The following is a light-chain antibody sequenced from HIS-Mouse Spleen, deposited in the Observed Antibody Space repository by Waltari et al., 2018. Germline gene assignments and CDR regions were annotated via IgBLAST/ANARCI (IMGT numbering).Light chain of an antibody. CDR1: SSDVGGYNY. Sequence: QSALTQPPSASGSPGQSVTIPCTGPSSDVGGYNYVSWYQQHPGKAPKLMIYEVSKRPSGVPDRFSGSKSGNTASLTVSGLQAEDEADYYCSSYAGSNNYVFGTGTKVTVL. V-gene: IGLV2-8*01. CDR3: SSYAGSNNYV. J-gene: IGLJ1*01. CDR2: EVS.